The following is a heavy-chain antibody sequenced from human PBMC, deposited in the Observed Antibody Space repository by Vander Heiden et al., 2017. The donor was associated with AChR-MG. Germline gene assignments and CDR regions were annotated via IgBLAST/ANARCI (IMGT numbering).Heavy chain of an antibody. D-gene: IGHD6-6*01. J-gene: IGHJ4*02. CDR2: IYWTGTT. V-gene: IGHV4-31*03. CDR3: ARTVEYSSSSFEY. CDR1: DGSISSGGYY. Sequence: QVQLQESGPGLVKPSQTLSLTCTVSDGSISSGGYYWSWIRQHPGKGLEWIGYIYWTGTTYYNPSLNSRVTISLATSKNQFSLKMTSVTAADTAVYYCARTVEYSSSSFEYWGQGTLVAVS.